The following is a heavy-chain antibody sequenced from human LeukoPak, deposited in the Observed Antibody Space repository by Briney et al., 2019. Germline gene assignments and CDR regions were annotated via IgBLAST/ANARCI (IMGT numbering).Heavy chain of an antibody. J-gene: IGHJ4*02. CDR2: ISSNGDYT. V-gene: IGHV3-64D*06. CDR3: VKVGYYGSGSYFFDY. D-gene: IGHD3-10*01. CDR1: GFTFADSA. Sequence: PGGSLRLSCSASGFTFADSAMHWVRQAPGKGLEYVSAISSNGDYTYYADSVKGRFTISRDNSKNTLYLQMSSLGAEDTAVYYCVKVGYYGSGSYFFDYWGREPWSPSPQ.